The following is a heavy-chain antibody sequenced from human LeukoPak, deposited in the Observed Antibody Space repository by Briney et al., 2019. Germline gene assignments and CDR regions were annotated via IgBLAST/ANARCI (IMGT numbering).Heavy chain of an antibody. V-gene: IGHV3-23*01. J-gene: IGHJ4*02. D-gene: IGHD4-17*01. CDR1: GFTFSSYA. CDR3: AWGLRPVYPYCFDY. Sequence: GRSLRLSCAASGFTFSSYAMSWVRQAPGKGLEWVSAISGSGGSTYYADSVKGRFTISRDNSKNTLYLQMNSLRAEDTAVYYCAWGLRPVYPYCFDYWGQGTLVTVSS. CDR2: ISGSGGST.